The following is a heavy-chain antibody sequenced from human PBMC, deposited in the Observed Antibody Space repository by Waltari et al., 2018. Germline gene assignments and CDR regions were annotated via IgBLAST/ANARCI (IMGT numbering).Heavy chain of an antibody. J-gene: IGHJ4*02. D-gene: IGHD6-13*01. CDR2: IYYSGST. Sequence: QVQLQESGPGLVKPSQTLSLTCTVSGGSISSGGTYWSWIRPHPGKGLEWIGYIYYSGSTYYNPSLKSRVTISVDTSKNQFSLKLSSVSAADTAVYYCARDSGQQLVPASLDYWGQGTLVTVSS. CDR3: ARDSGQQLVPASLDY. CDR1: GGSISSGGTY. V-gene: IGHV4-31*03.